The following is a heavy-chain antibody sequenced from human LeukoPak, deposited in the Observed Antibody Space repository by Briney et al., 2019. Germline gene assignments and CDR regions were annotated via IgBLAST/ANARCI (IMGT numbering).Heavy chain of an antibody. D-gene: IGHD3-3*01. CDR1: GFTFSSYW. V-gene: IGHV3-7*01. CDR3: ARAPYDFWSGHPYLDY. CDR2: IKQDGSEK. Sequence: GGSLRLSCAASGFTFSSYWMSWVRQAPGKGLEWVANIKQDGSEKYYVDSVKGRFTISRDNAKNSLYLQMNSLRAEDTAVYYCARAPYDFWSGHPYLDYWGQGTLVTVSS. J-gene: IGHJ4*02.